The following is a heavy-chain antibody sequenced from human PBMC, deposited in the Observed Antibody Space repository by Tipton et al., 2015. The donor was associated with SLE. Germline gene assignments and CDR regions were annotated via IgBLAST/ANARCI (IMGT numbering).Heavy chain of an antibody. CDR3: ARPLTTVAPEGFDI. J-gene: IGHJ3*02. CDR2: IYTSGST. D-gene: IGHD4-23*01. Sequence: TLSLTCTVSGGSISSYYWSWIRQPAGKGLEWIGRIYTSGSTNYNPSLKSRVTMSVDTSKNQFSLKLSSVTAADTAVYYCARPLTTVAPEGFDIWGQGTMVTVSS. CDR1: GGSISSYY. V-gene: IGHV4-4*07.